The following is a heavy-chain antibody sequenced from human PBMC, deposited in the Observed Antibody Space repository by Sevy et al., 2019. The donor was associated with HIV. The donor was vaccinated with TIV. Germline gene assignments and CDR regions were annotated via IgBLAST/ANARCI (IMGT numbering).Heavy chain of an antibody. CDR2: ISHDGINE. V-gene: IGHV3-30*18. D-gene: IGHD1-26*01. CDR3: ANAYSGSYSHSYLYALDV. J-gene: IGHJ6*02. CDR1: GFSFSYYG. Sequence: GGSLRLSCIGSGFSFSYYGIHWVRQSPGKGLDWVALISHDGINEYYADSVKGRFTIPRDNSKNTVYLEMNSLRNEDTAIYFCANAYSGSYSHSYLYALDVWGQRTTVTVSS.